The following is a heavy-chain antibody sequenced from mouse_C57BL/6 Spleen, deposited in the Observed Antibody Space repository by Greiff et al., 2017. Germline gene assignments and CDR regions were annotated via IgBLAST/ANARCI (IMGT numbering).Heavy chain of an antibody. V-gene: IGHV3-6*01. CDR3: AVEDVYPYYAMDY. CDR2: ISYDGST. D-gene: IGHD1-1*02. J-gene: IGHJ4*01. CDR1: GYSIPSGYS. Sequence: EVKLLESGPGLVKPSQSLSLTCSVTGYSIPSGYSWYWIRQFPGNQLEWMGYISYDGSTNSNTSLNNRISITRDTYKNQLFQKLNFMTTEDTATYYCAVEDVYPYYAMDYWGQGTSVTVSS.